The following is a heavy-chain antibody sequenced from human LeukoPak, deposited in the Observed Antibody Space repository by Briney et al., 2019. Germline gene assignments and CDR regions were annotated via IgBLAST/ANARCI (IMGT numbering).Heavy chain of an antibody. V-gene: IGHV3-21*04. Sequence: SGGSLRLSCAASGFIFRSYSMNWVRQAPGKGLEWVSCISSRSSYIYYADSVKGRFTISRDNAKNSLYLQMNSLRAEDTAVYYCARDRAAVVAVSYQPPLPDYWGQGTLVTVSS. J-gene: IGHJ4*02. CDR1: GFIFRSYS. CDR2: ISSRSSYI. CDR3: ARDRAAVVAVSYQPPLPDY. D-gene: IGHD2-15*01.